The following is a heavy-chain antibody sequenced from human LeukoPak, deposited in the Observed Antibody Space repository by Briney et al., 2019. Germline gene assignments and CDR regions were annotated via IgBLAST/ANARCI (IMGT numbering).Heavy chain of an antibody. CDR3: ARESFAARWD. CDR2: INWNGGST. D-gene: IGHD6-6*01. Sequence: GGSLRLSCAASGFTFDDYAMSWVRQVPGKGLEWVSGINWNGGSTGYADSVKGRFTISRDNANNLLYLQMNSLRAEDTAVYYCARESFAARWDWGQGTLVTVSS. J-gene: IGHJ4*02. CDR1: GFTFDDYA. V-gene: IGHV3-20*04.